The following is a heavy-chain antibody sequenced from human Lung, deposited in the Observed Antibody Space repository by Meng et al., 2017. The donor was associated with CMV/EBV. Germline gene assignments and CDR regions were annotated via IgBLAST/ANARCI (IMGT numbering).Heavy chain of an antibody. CDR1: GFTFSSYS. CDR2: ISSSSSYI. D-gene: IGHD1-14*01. Sequence: GGSLRLXCAASGFTFSSYSMNWVRQAPGKGLEWVSSISSSSSYIYYADSVKGRFTISRDNAKNSLYLQMNSLRAEDTAVYYCARDWQGGAEPYGMDVWAQGTXVTVSS. CDR3: ARDWQGGAEPYGMDV. J-gene: IGHJ6*02. V-gene: IGHV3-21*04.